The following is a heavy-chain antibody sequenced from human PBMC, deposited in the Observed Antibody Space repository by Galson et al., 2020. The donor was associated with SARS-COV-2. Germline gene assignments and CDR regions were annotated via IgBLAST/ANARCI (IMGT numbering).Heavy chain of an antibody. V-gene: IGHV4-59*11. J-gene: IGHJ3*02. CDR2: IPYSGRS. CDR1: GGSISTHH. CDR3: VREWDGYIDDAFDI. D-gene: IGHD5-12*01. Sequence: SETLSLTCTVSGGSISTHHWRWLRQPPGKGLECIAYIPYSGRSESRPSRKSRVTISVDTSKNQFSLKLNSVTSADTAVYYCVREWDGYIDDAFDIWGQGTMVTVSS.